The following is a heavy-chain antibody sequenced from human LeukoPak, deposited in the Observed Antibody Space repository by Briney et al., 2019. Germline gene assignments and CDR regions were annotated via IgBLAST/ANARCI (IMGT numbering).Heavy chain of an antibody. Sequence: ASVKVSCKASGGTFISYAISWVRQAPGQGLEWMGGIIPIFGTANYAQKFQGRVTITADESTSTAYTELSSLRSEDTAVYYCARDYWDTAMVTTYYFDYWGQGTLVTVSS. D-gene: IGHD5-18*01. CDR1: GGTFISYA. CDR3: ARDYWDTAMVTTYYFDY. CDR2: IIPIFGTA. J-gene: IGHJ4*02. V-gene: IGHV1-69*13.